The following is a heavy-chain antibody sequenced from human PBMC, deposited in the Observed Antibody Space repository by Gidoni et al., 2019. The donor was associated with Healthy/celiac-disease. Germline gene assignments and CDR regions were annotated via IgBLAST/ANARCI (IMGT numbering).Heavy chain of an antibody. Sequence: EVQLLASGGGLVQPGGSLRLSCASSGFTFSSYAMRWVRQAPGKGLEWVSASSGSGGSTYYADSVKGRLTISREKSKNTLYLQRNSLRAEDTAVYYCAKRASGSGCLDYWGQGTLVTVSS. CDR3: AKRASGSGCLDY. D-gene: IGHD6-19*01. V-gene: IGHV3-23*01. J-gene: IGHJ4*02. CDR1: GFTFSSYA. CDR2: SSGSGGST.